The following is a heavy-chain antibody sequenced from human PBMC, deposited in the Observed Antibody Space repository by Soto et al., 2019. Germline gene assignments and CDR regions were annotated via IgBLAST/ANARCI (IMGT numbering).Heavy chain of an antibody. J-gene: IGHJ4*02. CDR2: VYWHDDK. D-gene: IGHD1-1*01. CDR3: VRLMSTDTTGYFDY. CDR1: VFSLTTPGLG. Sequence: QITLKHSGPTLVKPTQTLTLTCTVSVFSLTTPGLGVGWIRQPPGKALEWLTLVYWHDDKRYSSSLRDRLTIARDTSNNQVVLSMTNMDPEDSATYFCVRLMSTDTTGYFDYWGQGILVTVSS. V-gene: IGHV2-5*01.